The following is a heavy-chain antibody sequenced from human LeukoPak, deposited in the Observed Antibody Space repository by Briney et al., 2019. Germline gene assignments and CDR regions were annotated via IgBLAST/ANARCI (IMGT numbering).Heavy chain of an antibody. CDR3: ARDGRRITVAGTGDN. Sequence: GASVNVSCKASGYTFTSYYVHWVRQAPGQGLEWLGIINPNVGSTNYAQKFQGRVTLTSDTSTSTVYMELSSLRSDDTAVYYCARDGRRITVAGTGDNWGQGTLVTVSS. V-gene: IGHV1-46*01. CDR2: INPNVGST. CDR1: GYTFTSYY. D-gene: IGHD6-19*01. J-gene: IGHJ4*02.